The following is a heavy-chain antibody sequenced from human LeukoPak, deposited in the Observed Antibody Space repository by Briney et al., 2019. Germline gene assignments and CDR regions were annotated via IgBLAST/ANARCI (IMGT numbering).Heavy chain of an antibody. V-gene: IGHV4-4*02. J-gene: IGHJ4*02. D-gene: IGHD6-6*01. CDR3: ARDVGARLPGY. CDR2: MYHSGNT. Sequence: SETLSLTCAVSGGSISSNNWWSWVRQPPGKGLEWIGEMYHSGNTNYNPSLKSRATISVDKSKNQFSLQLSSVTAADTAVYYCARDVGARLPGYWGQGTLVTVSS. CDR1: GGSISSNNW.